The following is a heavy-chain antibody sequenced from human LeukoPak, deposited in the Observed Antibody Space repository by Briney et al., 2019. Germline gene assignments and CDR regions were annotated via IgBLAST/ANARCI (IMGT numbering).Heavy chain of an antibody. V-gene: IGHV3-30*04. J-gene: IGHJ4*02. D-gene: IGHD3-10*01. Sequence: GGSLRLSCAASGFTFSSYAMHWVRQAPGKGLEWVAVISYDGSNKYYADSVKGRFTISRDNSKNTLYLQMDSLRAEDTAVFYCARGVRGVKYLALDYWGQGTLVTVSS. CDR3: ARGVRGVKYLALDY. CDR2: ISYDGSNK. CDR1: GFTFSSYA.